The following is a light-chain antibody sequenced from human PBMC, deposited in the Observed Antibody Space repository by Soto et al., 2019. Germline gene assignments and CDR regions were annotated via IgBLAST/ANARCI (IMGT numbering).Light chain of an antibody. J-gene: IGKJ4*01. CDR1: QSVSSY. Sequence: EIVLTQSPATLSLPPGERATLSCRASQSVSSYLAWYQQKPGQAPRLLIYDASNRATGIPARFSGSGSGTDFTLTISSLEPEDFAVYYCQQRSNWPPGSLTFGGGTKVEIK. V-gene: IGKV3-11*01. CDR2: DAS. CDR3: QQRSNWPPGSLT.